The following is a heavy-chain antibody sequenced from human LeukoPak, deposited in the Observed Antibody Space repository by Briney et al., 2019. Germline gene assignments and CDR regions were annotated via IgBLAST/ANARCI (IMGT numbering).Heavy chain of an antibody. Sequence: SETLSLTCTVSGGSISSYYWSWIRQPPGKGLGWIGYIYYSGSTNYNPSLKSRVTISVDTSKNQFSLKLSSVTAADTAVYYCARSYYYDSSGYSFHYWGQGTLVTVSS. CDR3: ARSYYYDSSGYSFHY. CDR1: GGSISSYY. V-gene: IGHV4-59*01. CDR2: IYYSGST. J-gene: IGHJ4*02. D-gene: IGHD3-22*01.